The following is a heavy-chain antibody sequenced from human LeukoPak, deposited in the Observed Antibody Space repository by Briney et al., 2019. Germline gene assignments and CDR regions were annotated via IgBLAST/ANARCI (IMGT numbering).Heavy chain of an antibody. CDR3: ARDSGSGGP. J-gene: IGHJ5*02. D-gene: IGHD6-19*01. CDR2: ISSSSSTI. Sequence: PGGSLRLSCAASGFTFSSYSMNWVRQAPGKGLEWVSYISSSSSTIYYADSVKGRFTLFRDDAKNSVYLQMNSLRVEDTAVYYCARDSGSGGPWGQGTPVTVSS. CDR1: GFTFSSYS. V-gene: IGHV3-48*04.